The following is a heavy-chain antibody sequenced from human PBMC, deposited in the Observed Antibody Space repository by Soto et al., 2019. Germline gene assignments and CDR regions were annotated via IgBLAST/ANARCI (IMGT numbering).Heavy chain of an antibody. V-gene: IGHV3-53*01. CDR1: GFTVSSNY. J-gene: IGHJ6*02. D-gene: IGHD6-13*01. Sequence: EVQLVESGGGLIQPGGSLRLSCAASGFTVSSNYMSWVRQAPGKGLEWVSVIYSGGSTYYADSVKGRFTISRDNSKNTLYLQMNSLRAEDTAVYYCARDRVAAAGKRVVYYYGMDVWGQGTTVTVSS. CDR3: ARDRVAAAGKRVVYYYGMDV. CDR2: IYSGGST.